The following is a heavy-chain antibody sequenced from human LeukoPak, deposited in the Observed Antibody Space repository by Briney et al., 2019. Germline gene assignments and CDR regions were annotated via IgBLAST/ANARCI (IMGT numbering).Heavy chain of an antibody. V-gene: IGHV1-18*01. CDR3: ASSARYYGSGSKRFVDY. CDR1: GYPFTSYG. D-gene: IGHD3-10*01. Sequence: SVKVSCKASGYPFTSYGISWIRQAPAPGLEWMGWISAYNGNTNYAQKLQVRVTMTTDTSTSTAYMELRSLRSDETAVYYCASSARYYGSGSKRFVDYWGQGTLVTVSA. J-gene: IGHJ4*02. CDR2: ISAYNGNT.